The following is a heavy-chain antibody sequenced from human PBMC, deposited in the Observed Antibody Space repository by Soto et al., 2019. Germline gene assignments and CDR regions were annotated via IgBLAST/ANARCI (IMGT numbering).Heavy chain of an antibody. CDR1: GFTFTNYW. V-gene: IGHV3-7*01. J-gene: IGHJ6*01. Sequence: GGSLRLSCAASGFTFTNYWMSWVRQAPGKGLEWVANIKQDGSEKYYADSAKGRFIIPRDNAKTSLYLQMNSLRAEDTAVYYCARDFCVIDTGYTEIYTLSRRDG. D-gene: IGHD3-9*01. CDR2: IKQDGSEK. CDR3: ARDFCVIDTGYTEIYTLSRRDG.